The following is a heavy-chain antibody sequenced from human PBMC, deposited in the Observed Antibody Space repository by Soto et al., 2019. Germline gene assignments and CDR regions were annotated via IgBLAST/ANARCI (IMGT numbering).Heavy chain of an antibody. CDR2: ISVYTGTT. CDR1: GYPFSNHG. Sequence: QIQLVQAGAEVKKPGASVKVSCKTSGYPFSNHGITWVRQGPGQGVEWMGWISVYTGTTNYAQKFQGRVTMTTDTSARTAYMDMRSLRSDDTAVYFCARETMLRGVNDYWGQGTRVIVSS. CDR3: ARETMLRGVNDY. D-gene: IGHD3-10*01. V-gene: IGHV1-18*01. J-gene: IGHJ4*02.